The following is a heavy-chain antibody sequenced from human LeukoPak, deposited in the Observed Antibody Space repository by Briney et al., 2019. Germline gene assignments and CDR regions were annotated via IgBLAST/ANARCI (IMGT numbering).Heavy chain of an antibody. CDR2: VSGSGSTV. CDR3: VRQFAS. CDR1: GFTFSDHI. V-gene: IGHV3-48*01. J-gene: IGHJ4*02. Sequence: GGSLRLSCAASGFTFSDHIMNWVRQLPGRRLEWVAYVSGSGSTVYYADSVKGRFTISRDNGKSSLYLQMNSLRVEDTALYYCVRQFASWGQGTLVTVSS.